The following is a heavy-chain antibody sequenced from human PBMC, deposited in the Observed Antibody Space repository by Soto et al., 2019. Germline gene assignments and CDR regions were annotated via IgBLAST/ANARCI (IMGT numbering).Heavy chain of an antibody. V-gene: IGHV4-31*03. J-gene: IGHJ6*02. CDR3: ARNGYTYGMDV. CDR1: GGSVSSGGFY. CDR2: IYHIGIT. D-gene: IGHD5-18*01. Sequence: PSATLSLTCTVSGGSVSSGGFYWSWVRQHPGKGLEWIGYIYHIGITYYNPSLKSRLTISVDTSTNQFSLELSSVTAADTAVYYCARNGYTYGMDVWGQGTTVTVSS.